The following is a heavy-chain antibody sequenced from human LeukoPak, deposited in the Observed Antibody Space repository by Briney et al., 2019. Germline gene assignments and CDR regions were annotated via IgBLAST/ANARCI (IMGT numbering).Heavy chain of an antibody. CDR3: ARDQGFGNYYYYMDV. J-gene: IGHJ6*03. D-gene: IGHD1-14*01. Sequence: TGGSLRLSCAASGFTFSRYSMNWVRQAPGKGLEWVSSISTSSSYIYYADSLKGRFSISRDNARNSMYLQMNSLRAEDTAVYYCARDQGFGNYYYYMDVWGKGTTVTVSS. CDR1: GFTFSRYS. V-gene: IGHV3-21*01. CDR2: ISTSSSYI.